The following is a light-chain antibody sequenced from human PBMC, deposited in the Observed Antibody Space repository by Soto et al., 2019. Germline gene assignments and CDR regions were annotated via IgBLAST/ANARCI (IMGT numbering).Light chain of an antibody. CDR1: QSISDS. V-gene: IGKV1-39*01. CDR3: QQSFSFPAT. J-gene: IGKJ4*01. CDR2: AAS. Sequence: DILMTQSPSSLSASVGDRVTITCRASQSISDSLNWYQHKPGTAPKLLIYAASSLQSGVPSRFSGGGSGTDFTLTINSLQPEDFVTYFCQQSFSFPATFGGGTKVEIK.